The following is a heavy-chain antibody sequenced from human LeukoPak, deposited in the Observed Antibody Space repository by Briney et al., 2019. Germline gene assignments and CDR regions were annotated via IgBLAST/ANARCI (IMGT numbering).Heavy chain of an antibody. CDR3: ARASSSWTFDY. CDR1: GGSISSGGYS. Sequence: SQTLSLTCAVSGGSISSGGYSWSWIRQRPGKGLEWIGYIYYSGTTNYNPSLNSRVTISVDTSKNQFPLKLSSVTAADTAVYYCARASSSWTFDYWGQGTLVTVSS. CDR2: IYYSGTT. D-gene: IGHD6-13*01. V-gene: IGHV4-61*08. J-gene: IGHJ4*02.